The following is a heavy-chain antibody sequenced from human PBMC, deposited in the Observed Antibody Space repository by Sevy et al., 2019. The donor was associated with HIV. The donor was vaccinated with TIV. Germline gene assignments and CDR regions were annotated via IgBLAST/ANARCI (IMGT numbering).Heavy chain of an antibody. Sequence: GGSLRLSCTVSGFTLKSHTMYWVRQAPGKGLEWVAFISADAKKQNYADSVKGRFTISRDNFKNTLYLQVNCLRAEDTAIYYCARDLTERYTIDYWGQGILVTVSS. D-gene: IGHD7-27*01. CDR3: ARDLTERYTIDY. CDR1: GFTLKSHT. V-gene: IGHV3-30*04. CDR2: ISADAKKQ. J-gene: IGHJ4*02.